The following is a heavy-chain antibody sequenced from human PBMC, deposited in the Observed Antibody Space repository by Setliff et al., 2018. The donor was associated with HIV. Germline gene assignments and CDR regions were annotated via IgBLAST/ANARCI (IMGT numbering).Heavy chain of an antibody. CDR2: IHASGKT. D-gene: IGHD2-21*02. J-gene: IGHJ4*02. CDR3: ATLDPSGGNFLAY. Sequence: SETLSLTCTVSGDTDFYWNWIRQPPGKGLEWIGYIHASGKTNYNPSLKSRVTISLDTPKMQFSLHLTSVTAADTAVYYCATLDPSGGNFLAYWGQGTLVTVSS. V-gene: IGHV4-4*09. CDR1: GDTDFY.